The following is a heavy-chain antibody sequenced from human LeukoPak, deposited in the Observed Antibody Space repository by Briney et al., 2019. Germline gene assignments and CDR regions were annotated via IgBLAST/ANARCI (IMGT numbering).Heavy chain of an antibody. D-gene: IGHD1-26*01. CDR1: GGSISSYY. CDR2: IYYSGST. Sequence: SETLSLICTVPGGSISSYYWSWIRQHPGKGLEWIGYIYYSGSTYYNPSLKSRVTISVDTSKNQFSLKLSSVTAADTAVYYCARGEGEAPPNFDYWGQGTLVTVSS. J-gene: IGHJ4*02. V-gene: IGHV4-59*06. CDR3: ARGEGEAPPNFDY.